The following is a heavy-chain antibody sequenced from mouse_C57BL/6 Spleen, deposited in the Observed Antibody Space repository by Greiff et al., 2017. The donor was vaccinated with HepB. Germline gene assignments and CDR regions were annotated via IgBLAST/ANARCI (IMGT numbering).Heavy chain of an antibody. V-gene: IGHV1-4*01. J-gene: IGHJ2*01. D-gene: IGHD2-4*01. Sequence: VQLQESGAELARPGASVKMSCKASGYTFTSYTMHWVKQRPGQGLEWIGYINPSSGYTKYNQKFKDKATLTADKSSSTAYMQLSSLTSEDSAVYYCAIDYDFDYWGQGTTLTVSS. CDR2: INPSSGYT. CDR1: GYTFTSYT. CDR3: AIDYDFDY.